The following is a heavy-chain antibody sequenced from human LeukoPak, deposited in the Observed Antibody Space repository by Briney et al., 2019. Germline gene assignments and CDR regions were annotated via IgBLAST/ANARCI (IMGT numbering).Heavy chain of an antibody. D-gene: IGHD3-3*01. J-gene: IGHJ4*02. CDR1: GYTFTSYG. CDR3: ARDRPHYDFWSGSYFDY. V-gene: IGHV1-69*04. CDR2: IIPILGIA. Sequence: ASVKVSCKASGYTFTSYGISWVRQAPGQGLEWMGRIIPILGIANYAQKFQGRVTITADKSTSTAYMELSSLRAEDTAVYYCARDRPHYDFWSGSYFDYWGQGTLVTVSS.